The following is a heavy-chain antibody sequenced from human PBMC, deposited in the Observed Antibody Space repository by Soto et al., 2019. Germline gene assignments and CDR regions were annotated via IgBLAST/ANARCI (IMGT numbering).Heavy chain of an antibody. CDR1: GFTFSSYA. CDR2: ISYDGSNK. J-gene: IGHJ3*02. CDR3: ARARSTVPGHAFDI. Sequence: GGSLRLSCAASGFTFSSYAMHWVRQAPGKGLEWVAVISYDGSNKYYADSVKGRFTISRDNSKNTLYLQMNSLRAEDTAVYYCARARSTVPGHAFDIWGQGTMVTVSS. V-gene: IGHV3-30-3*01.